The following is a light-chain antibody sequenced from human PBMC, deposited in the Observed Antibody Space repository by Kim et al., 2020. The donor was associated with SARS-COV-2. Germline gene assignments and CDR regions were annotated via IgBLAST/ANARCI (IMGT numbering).Light chain of an antibody. Sequence: YELTQPPSVSVSPGQTASITCSGDKLGDKYACWYQQKPGQSPVLVIYQDSKRPSGIPERFSGSNSGNTATLTISGTQAMDEADYYCQAWDSSTAIFGTGTKVTVL. V-gene: IGLV3-1*01. J-gene: IGLJ1*01. CDR1: KLGDKY. CDR3: QAWDSSTAI. CDR2: QDS.